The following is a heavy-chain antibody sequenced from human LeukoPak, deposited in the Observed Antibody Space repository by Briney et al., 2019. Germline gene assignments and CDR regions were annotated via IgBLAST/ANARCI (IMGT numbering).Heavy chain of an antibody. CDR3: ASKLTSGY. J-gene: IGHJ4*02. CDR2: IYSGGTT. CDR1: GFTLTINY. Sequence: VGALRLSCVVSGFTLTINYMSSGREAPGGGVEWVSLIYSGGTTNYADSVKGRFPDYRENSKKPLHLQMNTLRAEDTAVYYCASKLTSGYWGQGTLVTVSS. V-gene: IGHV3-66*01. D-gene: IGHD4-17*01.